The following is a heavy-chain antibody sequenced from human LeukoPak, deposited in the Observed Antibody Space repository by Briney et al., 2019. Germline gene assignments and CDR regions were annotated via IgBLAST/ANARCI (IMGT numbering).Heavy chain of an antibody. CDR3: ARGGSRSYTSSTLDY. CDR2: ISYSGST. CDR1: GGSITVYY. Sequence: SETLSLTCSVSGGSITVYYCNWIRQSPGKGLEWIGSISYSGSTNYTPSLKSRVTISIDTSKNRFSLKVSSVIAADTAMFYCARGGSRSYTSSTLDYWGQGTLVTVSS. J-gene: IGHJ4*02. D-gene: IGHD6-6*01. V-gene: IGHV4-59*12.